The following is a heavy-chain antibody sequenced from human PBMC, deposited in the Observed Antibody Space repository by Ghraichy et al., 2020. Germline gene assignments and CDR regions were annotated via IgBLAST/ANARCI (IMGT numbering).Heavy chain of an antibody. CDR2: IYYSGST. V-gene: IGHV4-59*12. CDR3: ARAVPENYFDY. J-gene: IGHJ4*02. D-gene: IGHD1-14*01. CDR1: GDSISSYY. Sequence: SETLSLTCTVSGDSISSYYWSWIRKPPGKGLEWIGYIYYSGSTSYNPSLKSRVTISMDTSKNHFSLKLSSVTAADTAVYFCARAVPENYFDYWGQGTLVTVSS.